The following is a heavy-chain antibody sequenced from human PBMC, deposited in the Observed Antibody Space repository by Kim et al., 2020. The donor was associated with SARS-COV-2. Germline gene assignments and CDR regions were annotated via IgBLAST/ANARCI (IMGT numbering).Heavy chain of an antibody. CDR1: GFTVSSYE. CDR2: IIGSGTTI. CDR3: SRGPNYSPFDY. D-gene: IGHD4-4*01. J-gene: IGHJ4*02. Sequence: CGSLRLSCTASGFTVSSYEMNWVRQAPGKGREWVSYIIGSGTTIYYADSVRGRFTISRDNDKNSLFLQMNSLRAEDTAVYYCSRGPNYSPFDYWGQGTLVTVSS. V-gene: IGHV3-48*03.